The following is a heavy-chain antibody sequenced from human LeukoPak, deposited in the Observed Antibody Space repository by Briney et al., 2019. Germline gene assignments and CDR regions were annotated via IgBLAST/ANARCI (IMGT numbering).Heavy chain of an antibody. V-gene: IGHV4-34*01. CDR1: GGSFSGYY. CDR3: ARGSPIRVRGVNVYYYYYGMDV. CDR2: INHSGST. D-gene: IGHD3-10*01. Sequence: PSETLSLTCAVYGGSFSGYYWSWIRQPPGKGLEWIGEINHSGSTNYNPSLKSRVTISVDTSKNQFSLQLNSVTPEDTAVYYCARGSPIRVRGVNVYYYYYGMDVWGKGTTVTVSS. J-gene: IGHJ6*04.